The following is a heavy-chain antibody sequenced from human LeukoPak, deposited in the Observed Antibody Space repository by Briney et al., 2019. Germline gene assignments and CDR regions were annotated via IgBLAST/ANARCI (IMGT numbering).Heavy chain of an antibody. CDR1: GFTFSDYS. Sequence: PGGSLRLSCAASGFTFSDYSMNWVRQAPGKGLEWVASVNTVSSYIYYADSMRGRFTISRDNAKNSLFLQMNSLGAEETAVYCCARLRRNSDRSDFFYYYDHWGQGTLVTVSS. V-gene: IGHV3-21*01. J-gene: IGHJ4*02. CDR2: VNTVSSYI. CDR3: ARLRRNSDRSDFFYYYDH. D-gene: IGHD3-22*01.